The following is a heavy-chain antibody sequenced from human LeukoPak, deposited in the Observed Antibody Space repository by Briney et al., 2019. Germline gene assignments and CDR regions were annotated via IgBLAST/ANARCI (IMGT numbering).Heavy chain of an antibody. Sequence: GGSLRLSSATSGSTFSSFKRSGAHPPLGKGVECLANFSDGSRTNYYAETGRGSFPISRDNAKKSLFLQMDSLRVEDTGLYYCATLDGGIGVDYWGQGDLVTVSP. CDR3: ATLDGGIGVDY. CDR1: GSTFSSFK. V-gene: IGHV3-48*01. CDR2: FSDGSRTN. J-gene: IGHJ4*02. D-gene: IGHD1-1*01.